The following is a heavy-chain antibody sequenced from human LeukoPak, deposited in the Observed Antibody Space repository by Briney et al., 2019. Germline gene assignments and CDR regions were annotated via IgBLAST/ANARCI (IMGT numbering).Heavy chain of an antibody. V-gene: IGHV3-43*02. CDR3: AKDSSIAAAGIDY. Sequence: GGSLRLSCAASGLTLGDYAMPWVRQAPGKGLEWVSPISGDGGSTYYADSVKRRFTISRDNSKNSLSPQMNILRTEDNALYYCAKDSSIAAAGIDYWGQGTLVTVSS. CDR1: GLTLGDYA. J-gene: IGHJ4*02. CDR2: ISGDGGST. D-gene: IGHD6-25*01.